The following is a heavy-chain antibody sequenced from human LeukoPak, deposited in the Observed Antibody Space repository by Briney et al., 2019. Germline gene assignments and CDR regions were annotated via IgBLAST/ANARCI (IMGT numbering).Heavy chain of an antibody. Sequence: GGSLRFSCAASGFTFSSYSMNWVRQAPGKGLEWVSSISSSSSYIYYADSVKGRFTISRDNAKNSLYLQMNSLRAEDTAVYYCARVVVDTAMVTYYFDYWGQGTLVTVSS. J-gene: IGHJ4*02. CDR2: ISSSSSYI. CDR3: ARVVVDTAMVTYYFDY. D-gene: IGHD5-18*01. V-gene: IGHV3-21*01. CDR1: GFTFSSYS.